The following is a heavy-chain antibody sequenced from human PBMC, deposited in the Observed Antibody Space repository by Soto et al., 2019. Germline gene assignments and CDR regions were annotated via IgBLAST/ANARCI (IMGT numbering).Heavy chain of an antibody. CDR1: GGSISSYY. CDR2: IYYSGST. J-gene: IGHJ5*02. D-gene: IGHD2-15*01. Sequence: SETLSLTCTVSGGSISSYYWSWIRQPPGKGLEWIGYIYYSGSTNYNPSLKSRVTISVDTSKNQFSLKLSSVTAADTAVYYCARTRVVVAVPPGWFHPPGQATLVTL. V-gene: IGHV4-59*01. CDR3: ARTRVVVAVPPGWFHP.